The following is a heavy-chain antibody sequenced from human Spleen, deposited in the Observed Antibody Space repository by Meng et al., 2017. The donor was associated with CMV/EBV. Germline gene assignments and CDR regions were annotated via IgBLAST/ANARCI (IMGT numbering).Heavy chain of an antibody. V-gene: IGHV3-23*01. D-gene: IGHD1-1*01. CDR1: GFTFSSYA. CDR2: ISGSGGST. CDR3: AKGVYTTGTTGWFDP. Sequence: GESLKISCAASGFTFSSYAMSWVRQAPGKGLEWVSAISGSGGSTYYADSVKGRFTISRDNSKNTLYLQMNSLRAEDTAVYYCAKGVYTTGTTGWFDPWGQGTPVTVSS. J-gene: IGHJ5*02.